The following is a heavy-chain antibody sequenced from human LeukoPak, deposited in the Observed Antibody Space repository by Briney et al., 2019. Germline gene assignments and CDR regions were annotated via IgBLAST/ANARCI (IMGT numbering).Heavy chain of an antibody. CDR3: TSDEGEDTSY. Sequence: GGSLRLSCAASGFTFSSYEMNWVRQAPGKGVEWGGVIRSKAYGGTAEYAASVKGRFTISRDDSKSIAYLQMSSLKTEDTAVYYCTSDEGEDTSYWGQGTLVTVSS. CDR1: GFTFSSYE. V-gene: IGHV3-49*04. D-gene: IGHD1-26*01. J-gene: IGHJ4*02. CDR2: IRSKAYGGTA.